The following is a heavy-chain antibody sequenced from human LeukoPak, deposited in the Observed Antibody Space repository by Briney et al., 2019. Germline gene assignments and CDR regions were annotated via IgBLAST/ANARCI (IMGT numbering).Heavy chain of an antibody. V-gene: IGHV3-33*08. CDR2: IWYDGSNK. CDR1: GFTFSSYS. J-gene: IGHJ4*02. D-gene: IGHD1-26*01. Sequence: GGSLRLSCAASGFTFSSYSMNWVRQAPGKGLEWVAVIWYDGSNKYYADSVKGRFTISRDNSKNTLYLQMNSLRAEDTAVYYCARDLAAVGAEGIDYWGQGTLVTVSS. CDR3: ARDLAAVGAEGIDY.